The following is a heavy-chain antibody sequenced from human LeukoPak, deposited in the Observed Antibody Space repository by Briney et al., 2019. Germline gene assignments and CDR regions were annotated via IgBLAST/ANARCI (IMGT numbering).Heavy chain of an antibody. CDR2: ISSSSSTI. D-gene: IGHD2-2*01. Sequence: GGSLRLSCAASGFTFSSYSMNWVRQAPGKGLEWVSYISSSSSTIYYADSVKGRFTISRDNAKNSLYLQMNSLRAEDTAVYYCARATAMPSSYYFDYWGQGTLVTVSS. CDR3: ARATAMPSSYYFDY. V-gene: IGHV3-48*01. CDR1: GFTFSSYS. J-gene: IGHJ4*02.